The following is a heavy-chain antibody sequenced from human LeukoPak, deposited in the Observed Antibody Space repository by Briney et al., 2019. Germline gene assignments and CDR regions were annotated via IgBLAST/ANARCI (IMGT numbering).Heavy chain of an antibody. D-gene: IGHD6-13*01. V-gene: IGHV3-74*01. CDR1: GFTFSSYW. CDR2: INSDGSST. Sequence: GGSLRLSCAASGFTFSSYWMHWVRQAPGKGLVWVSRINSDGSSTSYADSVEGRFTISRDNAKNTLYLQMNSLRAEDTAVYYCARVGYSIAAAGLDYWGQGTLVTVSS. CDR3: ARVGYSIAAAGLDY. J-gene: IGHJ4*02.